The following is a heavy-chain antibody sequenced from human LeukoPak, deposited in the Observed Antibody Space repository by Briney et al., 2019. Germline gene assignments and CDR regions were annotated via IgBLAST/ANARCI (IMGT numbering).Heavy chain of an antibody. CDR1: GFTFSSYA. Sequence: GSLRLSCAASGFTFSSYAMSWVRQAPGQGLEWVSAISGGGGSTYCADSVKGRFTISRDNSKNSLYLQMNSLRTEDTALYYCAKDITAAAGTGHYYYYGMDVWGQGTTVTVSS. D-gene: IGHD6-13*01. J-gene: IGHJ6*02. CDR3: AKDITAAAGTGHYYYYGMDV. CDR2: ISGGGGST. V-gene: IGHV3-43*02.